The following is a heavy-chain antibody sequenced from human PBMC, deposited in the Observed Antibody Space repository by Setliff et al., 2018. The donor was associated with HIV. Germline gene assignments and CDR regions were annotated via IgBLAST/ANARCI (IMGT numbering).Heavy chain of an antibody. V-gene: IGHV1-2*06. CDR1: GYTFTGYY. J-gene: IGHJ3*02. CDR3: ARRGRQQSDAFDI. Sequence: ASVKVSCKASGYTFTGYYVHWVRQAPGQGLEWVGRINPNSGDTNYAKKFQGRVTMTRDTSIRTAYMELSRLRSDDTAVYYCARRGRQQSDAFDIWGQGTMVTVSS. CDR2: INPNSGDT. D-gene: IGHD6-13*01.